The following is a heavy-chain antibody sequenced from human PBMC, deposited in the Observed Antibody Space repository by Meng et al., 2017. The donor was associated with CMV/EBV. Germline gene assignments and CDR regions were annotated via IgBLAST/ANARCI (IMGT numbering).Heavy chain of an antibody. CDR1: GGSISDYY. CDR3: ARLPDVVDGGLVTGNWVDP. J-gene: IGHJ5*02. CDR2: INHRGVT. D-gene: IGHD5-18*01. Sequence: GSLRLSCAIYGGSISDYYLAWIRQSPAKGLEWFGEINHRGVTNTNPSLASRATLSIDTSKNQFSLKLISMTAVDTAMYYCARLPDVVDGGLVTGNWVDPWGQGTLVTVSS. V-gene: IGHV4-34*04.